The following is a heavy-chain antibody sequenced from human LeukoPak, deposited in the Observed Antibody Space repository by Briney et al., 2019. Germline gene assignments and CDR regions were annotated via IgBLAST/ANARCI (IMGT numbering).Heavy chain of an antibody. CDR1: GFIVSSYF. CDR2: IYSGGST. V-gene: IGHV3-66*01. CDR3: ARGGDFLHY. Sequence: PGGSLRLSCAASGFIVSSYFMTWVRQAPGKGLEWVSVIYSGGSTYYADSVKDRFTISRDNSKNMMYLQMNSLRAEDTAVYYCARGGDFLHYWGQGTLVTVSS. D-gene: IGHD3-3*01. J-gene: IGHJ4*02.